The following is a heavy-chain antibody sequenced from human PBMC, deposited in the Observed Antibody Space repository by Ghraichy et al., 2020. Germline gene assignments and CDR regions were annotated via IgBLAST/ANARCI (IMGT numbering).Heavy chain of an antibody. V-gene: IGHV4-31*03. CDR1: GDSISSGGSY. J-gene: IGHJ4*02. CDR3: TRDLLHDS. Sequence: SETLSLTCTVSGDSISSGGSYWSWIRQHPGKGLEWIGFIYYSGSTYYNPSLMSRVTISLDASKNQFSLKLSSVTAADTAVYYCTRDLLHDSWGQGTLVTVSS. CDR2: IYYSGST.